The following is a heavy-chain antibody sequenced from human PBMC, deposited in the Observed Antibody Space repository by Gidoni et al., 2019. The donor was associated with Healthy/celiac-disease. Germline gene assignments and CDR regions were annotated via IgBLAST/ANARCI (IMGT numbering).Heavy chain of an antibody. CDR3: TRRSGPLSMDV. J-gene: IGHJ6*02. CDR2: IRSKANSYAT. Sequence: EVQLVESGGGLVQPGGSLKLSCAASGFTFSGSAMHWVRQASGKGLEWVGRIRSKANSYATAYAASVKGRFTISRDDSKNTAYLQMNSLKTEDTAVYYCTRRSGPLSMDVWGQGTTVTVSS. D-gene: IGHD3-10*01. CDR1: GFTFSGSA. V-gene: IGHV3-73*02.